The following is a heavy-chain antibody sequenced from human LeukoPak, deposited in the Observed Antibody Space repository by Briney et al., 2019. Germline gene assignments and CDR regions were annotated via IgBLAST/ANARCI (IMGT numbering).Heavy chain of an antibody. V-gene: IGHV1-69*04. CDR2: IIPILGMA. Sequence: SAKVSSKASGGSFRSYAISWVRETLGQGVEWMGRIIPILGMANYAQKFQGRVTITAEKSTSTAYMELSSLRSEDTAVYSCASDRGYPAYYDYWGQGTLGTVSS. J-gene: IGHJ4*02. CDR3: ASDRGYPAYYDY. CDR1: GGSFRSYA. D-gene: IGHD5-18*01.